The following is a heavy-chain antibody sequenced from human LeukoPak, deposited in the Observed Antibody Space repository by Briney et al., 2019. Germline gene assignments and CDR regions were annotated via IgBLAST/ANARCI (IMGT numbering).Heavy chain of an antibody. D-gene: IGHD4-17*01. V-gene: IGHV3-30-3*01. CDR1: GFTFSSYA. J-gene: IGHJ4*02. CDR2: ISYDGSNK. CDR3: ARETGSAVGSTDFNY. Sequence: GGSLRLSCAASGFTFSSYAIHWVRQAPGKGLEWVAVISYDGSNKYYADSVKGRFTISRDSSKNTLYLQMNSLRAEDTAVYYCARETGSAVGSTDFNYWGQGTLVTVSS.